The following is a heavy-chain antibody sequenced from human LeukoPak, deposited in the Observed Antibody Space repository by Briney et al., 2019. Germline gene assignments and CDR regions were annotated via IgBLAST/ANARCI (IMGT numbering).Heavy chain of an antibody. CDR1: GGSISSSSYY. Sequence: PSETLSLTWTVSGGSISSSSYYWGWIRQPPGKGLEWIGSIYYSGSTYYNPSLKSRVTISVDTSKNQFSLKLSSVTAADTAVYYCARGGSGWYASSWFDPWGQGTLVTVSS. CDR2: IYYSGST. CDR3: ARGGSGWYASSWFDP. V-gene: IGHV4-39*07. D-gene: IGHD6-13*01. J-gene: IGHJ5*02.